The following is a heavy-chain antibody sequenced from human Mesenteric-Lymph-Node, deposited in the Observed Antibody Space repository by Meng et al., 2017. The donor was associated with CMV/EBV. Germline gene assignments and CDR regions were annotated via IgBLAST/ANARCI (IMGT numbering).Heavy chain of an antibody. J-gene: IGHJ6*02. CDR3: ARDQIWFGELLSYYGMDV. CDR2: ISYDGNKK. CDR1: EFTFKNYA. V-gene: IGHV3-30*04. D-gene: IGHD3-10*01. Sequence: GESLKISCAASEFTFKNYAMYWVRQAPGKGLEWVAIISYDGNKKDYAYSVKGRFTISRDNSRNTLFLQMNSLRADDTALYYCARDQIWFGELLSYYGMDVWGQGTTVTVSS.